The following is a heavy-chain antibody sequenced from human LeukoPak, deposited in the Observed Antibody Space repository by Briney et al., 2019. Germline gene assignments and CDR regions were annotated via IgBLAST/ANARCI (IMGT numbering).Heavy chain of an antibody. J-gene: IGHJ4*02. CDR1: GFTFSIYS. Sequence: GGSLRLSCAASGFTFSIYSMNWVRQAPGKGLEWVSYISGSSDIEFYADSVKGRFTISRDNAKNSMYLQMNSLRAEDTAVYYRAREVGAVDYWGQGTLVTVSS. D-gene: IGHD1-26*01. V-gene: IGHV3-48*04. CDR2: ISGSSDIE. CDR3: AREVGAVDY.